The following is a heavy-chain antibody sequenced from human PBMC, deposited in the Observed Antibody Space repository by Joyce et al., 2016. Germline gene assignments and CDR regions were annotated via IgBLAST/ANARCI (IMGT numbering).Heavy chain of an antibody. CDR3: ARNGAYSQDS. V-gene: IGHV4-4*02. D-gene: IGHD5-12*01. CDR2: SYLGGST. J-gene: IGHJ5*01. CDR1: GGSISSAHW. Sequence: QVQLQESGPGLVKPSGTLSLTCAVSGGSISSAHWWGWVCQPPGKGLAWIGESYLGGSTTYNPSLMRRVTISVDKSKNQLSLKMNSVTAADTAVYYCARNGAYSQDSWGQGTLVTVSS.